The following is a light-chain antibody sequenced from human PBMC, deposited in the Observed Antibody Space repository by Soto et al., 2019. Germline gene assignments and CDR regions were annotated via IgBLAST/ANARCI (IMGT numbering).Light chain of an antibody. CDR2: DVN. J-gene: IGLJ1*01. Sequence: QSVLTQPASVSGSPGQSITISCTGTTSDVGGYNYVSWYQQHPGKAPKHMIYDVNNRPSGVSNRFSGSKSGNTASRTISGLQAEDEADYYCSSYTSSNTLVFGTGTKLTVL. CDR1: TSDVGGYNY. V-gene: IGLV2-14*01. CDR3: SSYTSSNTLV.